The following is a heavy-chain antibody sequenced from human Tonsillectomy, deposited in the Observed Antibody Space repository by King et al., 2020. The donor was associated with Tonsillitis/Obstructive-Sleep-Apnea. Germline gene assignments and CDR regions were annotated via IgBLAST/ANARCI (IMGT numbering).Heavy chain of an antibody. V-gene: IGHV3-30*04. CDR2: ISYDGSNK. Sequence: QVQLVESGGGVVQPGRSLRLSCAASGFTFSNYAIHWVRQAPGKGLEWVAVISYDGSNKYYADSVKGRFTISRDNSRNMLDLQMNSLRVEDTAVYYCAREGIYDSSGYADAFDIWGQGTVVTVSS. CDR1: GFTFSNYA. CDR3: AREGIYDSSGYADAFDI. J-gene: IGHJ3*02. D-gene: IGHD3-22*01.